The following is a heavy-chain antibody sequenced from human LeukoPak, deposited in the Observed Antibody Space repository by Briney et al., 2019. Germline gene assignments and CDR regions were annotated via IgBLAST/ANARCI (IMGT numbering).Heavy chain of an antibody. J-gene: IGHJ5*02. CDR2: ISYDGSNK. Sequence: GESLRLSCAASGFSFSDYAMHWVRQAPGKGLECVAFISYDGSNKYYVDSVKGRFTISRDNSQNTLYLQMNSLRAEDTAVYYCAKVGVNNYYGSGSCRDTGSWFDPWGQGTLVTVSS. V-gene: IGHV3-30*02. CDR1: GFSFSDYA. D-gene: IGHD3-10*01. CDR3: AKVGVNNYYGSGSCRDTGSWFDP.